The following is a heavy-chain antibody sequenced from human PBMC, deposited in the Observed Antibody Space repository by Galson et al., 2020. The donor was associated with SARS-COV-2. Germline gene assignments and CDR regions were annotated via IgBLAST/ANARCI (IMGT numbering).Heavy chain of an antibody. D-gene: IGHD2-15*01. J-gene: IGHJ6*02. CDR1: GGSSSDYS. V-gene: IGHV4-34*01. CDR3: ARGRLVVVPEPILGLGPHYHYYTLDV. CDR2: INHSGGT. Sequence: ETSETLSLTCAVYGGSSSDYSWTWLRQPPGKGLEWIGEINHSGGTNYSPSLKSRVTMSVDPSTNQFSLRLKSVTAADTGVYYCARGRLVVVPEPILGLGPHYHYYTLDVWGQGTTVTVSS.